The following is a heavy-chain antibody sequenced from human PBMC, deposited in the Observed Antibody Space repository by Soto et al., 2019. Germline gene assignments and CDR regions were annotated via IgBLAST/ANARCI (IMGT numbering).Heavy chain of an antibody. CDR1: GFTFSSYG. CDR2: ISYDGSNK. CDR3: AKDSYYHDASGYYTFDS. V-gene: IGHV3-30*18. Sequence: GGSLRLSCAASGFTFSSYGMHWVRQAPGKGLEWVAVISYDGSNKYYADSVKGRFTISRDNSKNTLYLQMNSLRAEDTAVYYCAKDSYYHDASGYYTFDSWGQGTLVTVSS. D-gene: IGHD3-22*01. J-gene: IGHJ4*02.